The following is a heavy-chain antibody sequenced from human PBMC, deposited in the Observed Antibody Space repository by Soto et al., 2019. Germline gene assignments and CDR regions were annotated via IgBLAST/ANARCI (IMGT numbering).Heavy chain of an antibody. CDR1: GLTFSNYW. J-gene: IGHJ4*02. D-gene: IGHD6-19*01. CDR3: AAHRRGWQEDY. CDR2: IIGDGSDI. V-gene: IGHV3-74*01. Sequence: EVQVVESGGGFVQPGGSLRLSCEVSGLTFSNYWMHWVRQAPGKGLVWVSRIIGDGSDIRYADSVRGRFTVSRDNAKNTVDLQMNSLRVEDTAVYYCAAHRRGWQEDYWGQGTLVTVSS.